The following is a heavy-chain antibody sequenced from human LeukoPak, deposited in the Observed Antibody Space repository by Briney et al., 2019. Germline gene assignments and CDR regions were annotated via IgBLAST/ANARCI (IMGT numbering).Heavy chain of an antibody. J-gene: IGHJ4*02. D-gene: IGHD4-17*01. CDR1: GGSISSSSYY. CDR2: IYYSGST. CDR3: ARDRVIYGDSSRNFDY. V-gene: IGHV4-39*07. Sequence: SDTLSLTCTVSGGSISSSSYYWGWIRQPPGKGLEWIGSIYYSGSTYYNPSLKSRVTISVDTSKNQFSLKLSSVTAADTAVYYCARDRVIYGDSSRNFDYWGQGTLVTVSS.